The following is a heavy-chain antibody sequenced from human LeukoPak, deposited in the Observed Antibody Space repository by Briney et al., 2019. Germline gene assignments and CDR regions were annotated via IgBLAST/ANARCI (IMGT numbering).Heavy chain of an antibody. J-gene: IGHJ5*02. CDR1: GGSINSGGYS. D-gene: IGHD3-3*01. V-gene: IGHV4-30-2*01. CDR2: IYHSGST. Sequence: SETLSLTRAVSGGSINSGGYSWSWIQQPPGQGLEWIGYIYHSGSTCYNPSLKSRVTISVDRSKNQFSLKLSSVTAADTAVYYCARGVITTNWFDPWGQGTLVTVSS. CDR3: ARGVITTNWFDP.